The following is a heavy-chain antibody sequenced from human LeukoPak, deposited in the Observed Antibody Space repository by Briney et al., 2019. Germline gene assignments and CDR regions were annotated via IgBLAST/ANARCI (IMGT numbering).Heavy chain of an antibody. CDR2: ISSSSYI. CDR3: AKDRLLAVSGANLHY. J-gene: IGHJ4*02. D-gene: IGHD6-19*01. Sequence: GGSLRLSCAASGFTFSSYSMNWVRQAPGKGLEWVSSISSSSYIYYADSVKGRFTISRDNAKNSLYLQMNSLRAAHTTVYYCAKDRLLAVSGANLHYCGQRTLVTVSS. CDR1: GFTFSSYS. V-gene: IGHV3-21*01.